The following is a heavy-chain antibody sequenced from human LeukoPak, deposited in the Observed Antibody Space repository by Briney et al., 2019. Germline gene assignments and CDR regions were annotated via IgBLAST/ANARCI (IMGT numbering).Heavy chain of an antibody. CDR1: GFTFSSYA. D-gene: IGHD3-10*01. Sequence: PGGSLRLSCAASGFTFSSYAMHWVRQAPGKGLEYVSAISSNGGSTYYANSVKGRFTISRDNSKNTLYLQMGSLRAEDMAVYYCTRDWITLVRGLIIHYYYYMDVWGKGTTVTVSS. CDR2: ISSNGGST. CDR3: TRDWITLVRGLIIHYYYYMDV. V-gene: IGHV3-64*01. J-gene: IGHJ6*03.